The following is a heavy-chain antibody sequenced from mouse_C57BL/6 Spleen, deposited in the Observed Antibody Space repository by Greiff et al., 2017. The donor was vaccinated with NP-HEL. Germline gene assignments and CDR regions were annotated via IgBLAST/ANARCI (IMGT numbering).Heavy chain of an antibody. J-gene: IGHJ1*03. Sequence: VQLQQPGAELVMPGASVKLSCKASGYTFTSYWMHWVKQRPGQGLEWIGEIDPSDSYTNYIQKFKGKSTLTVDKSSSTAYMQLSSLTSEDSAVYYCARDPETVTVSDFYWYFDVWGTGTTVTVSS. CDR1: GYTFTSYW. CDR2: IDPSDSYT. V-gene: IGHV1-69*01. D-gene: IGHD4-1*01. CDR3: ARDPETVTVSDFYWYFDV.